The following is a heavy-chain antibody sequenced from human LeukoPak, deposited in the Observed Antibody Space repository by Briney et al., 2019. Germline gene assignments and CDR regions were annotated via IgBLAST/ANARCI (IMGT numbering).Heavy chain of an antibody. V-gene: IGHV1-2*02. CDR3: AREYYGDYGSNWFDP. CDR1: GYTFTGYY. Sequence: ASVKVSCKASGYTFTGYYMHWVRQAPGQGLEWMGWINPNSGGTNYAQKFQGRVTMTRDTSISTAYMELSRLRSDDTAVYYCAREYYGDYGSNWFDPWGQGTLVTVSS. J-gene: IGHJ5*02. CDR2: INPNSGGT. D-gene: IGHD4-17*01.